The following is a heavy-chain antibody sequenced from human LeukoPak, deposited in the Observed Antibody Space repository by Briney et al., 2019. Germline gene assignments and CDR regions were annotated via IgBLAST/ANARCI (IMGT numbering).Heavy chain of an antibody. CDR2: ISHSGART. CDR3: AKGRGSSNSASNY. CDR1: GFSFGDYA. Sequence: PGGSLRLSCAVAGFSFGDYAMNWVRQTPRQGLEWVAGISHSGARTYYADSVKGRFTISRDNSKNTLHLQMNGLRAEDTAVYYCAKGRGSSNSASNYWGQGTPVTVSS. V-gene: IGHV3-23*01. D-gene: IGHD1-26*01. J-gene: IGHJ4*02.